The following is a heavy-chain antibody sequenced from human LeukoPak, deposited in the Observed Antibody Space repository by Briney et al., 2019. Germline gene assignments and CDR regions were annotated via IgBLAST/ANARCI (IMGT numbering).Heavy chain of an antibody. CDR1: GYSISSGYY. CDR2: IYHSGST. V-gene: IGHV4-38-2*01. CDR3: ARIDDYGDQDYAFDI. D-gene: IGHD4-17*01. J-gene: IGHJ3*02. Sequence: PSETLSLTCAVSGYSISSGYYWGRIRQPPGKGLEWIGSIYHSGSTYYNPSLKSRVTISVDTSKNQFSLKLSSVTAADTAVYYCARIDDYGDQDYAFDIWGQGTMVTVSS.